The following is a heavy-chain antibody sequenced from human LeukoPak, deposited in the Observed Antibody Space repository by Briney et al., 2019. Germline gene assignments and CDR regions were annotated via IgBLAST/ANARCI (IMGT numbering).Heavy chain of an antibody. D-gene: IGHD1-26*01. CDR1: GLTLRDYK. J-gene: IGHJ5*02. Sequence: GGSLRLSCEASGLTLRDYKLNWVRQAPGKGLEWVSSIESSSRFIYYADSVKGRFTISRDNAKNSLRLQMNSLRAEDTAVYYCARDSDAWSNWFDTWGQGTLVTVSS. CDR2: IESSSRFI. CDR3: ARDSDAWSNWFDT. V-gene: IGHV3-21*01.